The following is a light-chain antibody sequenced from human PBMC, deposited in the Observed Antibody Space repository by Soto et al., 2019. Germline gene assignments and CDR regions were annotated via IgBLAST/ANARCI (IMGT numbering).Light chain of an antibody. CDR2: EVS. J-gene: IGLJ3*02. Sequence: QSVLTQPASVSGSPGQSITISCTGTSSDVGAHNHVSWYQQHPGKAPKLMIFEVSNRPSGVSNRFSGSKSGNTASLTISGLQAEDEADYYCNSFTSSNTWVFGGGTQLTVL. CDR3: NSFTSSNTWV. CDR1: SSDVGAHNH. V-gene: IGLV2-14*01.